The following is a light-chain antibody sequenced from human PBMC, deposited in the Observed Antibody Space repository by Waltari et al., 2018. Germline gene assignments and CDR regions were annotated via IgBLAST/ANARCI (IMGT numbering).Light chain of an antibody. CDR2: GKE. V-gene: IGLV3-19*01. CDR3: HSRNGRNNEVV. Sequence: SSELTQGPAVSVALGQTVKITCQGDSLRTSYASWYQLKQGKAPVLVLFGKEKRPSGIPDRFSGYSAGTTSSLTITGAQAEDEADYYCHSRNGRNNEVVFGGGTKLTVL. J-gene: IGLJ3*02. CDR1: SLRTSY.